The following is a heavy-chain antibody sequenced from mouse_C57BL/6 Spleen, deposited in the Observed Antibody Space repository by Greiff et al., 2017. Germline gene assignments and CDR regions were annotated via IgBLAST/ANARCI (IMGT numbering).Heavy chain of an antibody. V-gene: IGHV1-59*01. D-gene: IGHD4-1*01. CDR1: GYTFTSYW. CDR3: AREGELGKGTC. Sequence: VQLQQSGAELVRPGTSVTLSCKASGYTFTSYWMHWVKQRPGQGLEWIGVIVPSDSYTNYNQKFKGKAPLTVDTSSSTAYMQLSSLTSEDSAVYYCAREGELGKGTCWGQGTTLTVAS. CDR2: IVPSDSYT. J-gene: IGHJ2*01.